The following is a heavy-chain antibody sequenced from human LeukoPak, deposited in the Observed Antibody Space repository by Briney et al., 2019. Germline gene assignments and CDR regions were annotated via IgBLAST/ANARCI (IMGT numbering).Heavy chain of an antibody. J-gene: IGHJ6*03. CDR2: FSGSGGTT. Sequence: GGSLRLSCGASGFTFSSDAMYWVRQAPGRGLEWVASFSGSGGTTYHADSVKGRFTISRDNSKNTLYLQMNSLRLEDTAVYYCANGNRCTSPNCLGYYYFYMDVWGKGTTVTVSS. CDR1: GFTFSSDA. D-gene: IGHD2-8*01. V-gene: IGHV3-23*01. CDR3: ANGNRCTSPNCLGYYYFYMDV.